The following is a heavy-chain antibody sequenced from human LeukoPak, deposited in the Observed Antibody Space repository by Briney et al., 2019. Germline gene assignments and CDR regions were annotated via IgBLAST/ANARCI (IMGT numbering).Heavy chain of an antibody. CDR1: GGSISSGDYY. V-gene: IGHV4-30-4*01. Sequence: SQTLSLTCTVSGGSISSGDYYWSWIRQPPGKGLEWVGYIYYSGSTYYNPSLKSRVTISVDTSKNQFSLKLSSVTAADTAVYYCARSYCSSTSCYKFDYWGQGTLVTVSS. CDR3: ARSYCSSTSCYKFDY. D-gene: IGHD2-2*02. J-gene: IGHJ4*02. CDR2: IYYSGST.